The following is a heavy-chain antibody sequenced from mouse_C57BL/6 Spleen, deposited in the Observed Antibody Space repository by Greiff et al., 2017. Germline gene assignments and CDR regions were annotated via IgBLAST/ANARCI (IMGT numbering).Heavy chain of an antibody. Sequence: DVKLQESGPGLVKPSQSLSLTCSVTGYSITSGYYWNWIRQFPGNKLEWMGYISYDGSNNYNPSLKNRISITRDTSKNQFFLKLNSVTTEDTATYYCARNWDNAYWGQGTLVTVSA. CDR2: ISYDGSN. V-gene: IGHV3-6*01. D-gene: IGHD4-1*01. J-gene: IGHJ3*01. CDR1: GYSITSGYY. CDR3: ARNWDNAY.